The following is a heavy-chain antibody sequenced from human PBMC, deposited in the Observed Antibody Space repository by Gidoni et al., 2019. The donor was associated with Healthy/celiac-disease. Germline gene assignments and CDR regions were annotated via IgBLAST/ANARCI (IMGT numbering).Heavy chain of an antibody. V-gene: IGHV4-61*02. CDR2: IYTSGST. Sequence: QVQLQESGPGLVKPSQTLSLTCTVSGGSIRSGSYYWSWIRQPAGKGLEWIGRIYTSGSTNYNPSLKSRVTISVDTSKNQFSLKLSSVTAADTAVYYCARAGRGQPYNWFDPWGQGTLVTVSS. CDR3: ARAGRGQPYNWFDP. D-gene: IGHD3-10*01. J-gene: IGHJ5*02. CDR1: GGSIRSGSYY.